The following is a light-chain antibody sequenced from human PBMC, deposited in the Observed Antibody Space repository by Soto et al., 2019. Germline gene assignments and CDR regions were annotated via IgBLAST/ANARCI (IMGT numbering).Light chain of an antibody. V-gene: IGKV1-39*01. CDR2: APS. CDR3: QQSYSDTPT. Sequence: DIHMTRSPSSLSASVGYIFTITCRASQSIRSYVNWYQQKPGNAPKLLIYAPSTLQSGVPSRLSGTGYGTDLTITISSMKPEDFETYYCQQSYSDTPTFGGGTKVDIK. CDR1: QSIRSY. J-gene: IGKJ4*01.